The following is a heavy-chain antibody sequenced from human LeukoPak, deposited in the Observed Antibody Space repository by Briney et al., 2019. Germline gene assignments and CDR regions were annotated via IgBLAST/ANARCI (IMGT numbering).Heavy chain of an antibody. CDR2: INPNSGGT. Sequence: GASVKASCKASGYTFTGYYMHWVRQAPGQGLEWMGWINPNSGGTSYAQKFQGRVIMTRDTSISTAYMELSSLRSDDTAVYYCARERYCSGGSCYSGYYFDYWGQGTLVTVSS. J-gene: IGHJ4*02. D-gene: IGHD2-15*01. CDR1: GYTFTGYY. V-gene: IGHV1-2*02. CDR3: ARERYCSGGSCYSGYYFDY.